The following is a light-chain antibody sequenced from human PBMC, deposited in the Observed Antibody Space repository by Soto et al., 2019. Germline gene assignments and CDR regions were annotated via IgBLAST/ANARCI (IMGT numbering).Light chain of an antibody. CDR2: DAS. CDR3: QQCRNWPLT. CDR1: QNVYNN. V-gene: IGKV3-15*01. J-gene: IGKJ4*01. Sequence: ERVMTQAAAALSKSPGEGATLSCKASQNVYNNLAWYQQRPGQPPRLLIYDASTRATGISARFSGSGYGTEFTLTISSLQSEDFAVYFCQQCRNWPLTFGGGTKV.